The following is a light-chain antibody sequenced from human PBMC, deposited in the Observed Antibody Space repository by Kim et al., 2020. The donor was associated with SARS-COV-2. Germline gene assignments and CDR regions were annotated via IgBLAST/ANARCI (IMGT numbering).Light chain of an antibody. CDR3: QQSGEG. V-gene: IGKV3-20*01. J-gene: IGKJ1*01. CDR2: GAS. CDR1: HSIRSSY. Sequence: EIVLTQSPGTLPLSPGERATLSCRASHSIRSSYLAWYQQKPGQAPRLLIYGASRRATGIPDRFSGSGSGTGFTLTINRLEPEDFAVYYGQQSGEGFGQRTTVDI.